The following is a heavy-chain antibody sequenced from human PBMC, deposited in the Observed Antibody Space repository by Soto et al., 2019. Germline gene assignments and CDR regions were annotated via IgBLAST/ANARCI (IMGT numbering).Heavy chain of an antibody. CDR2: IKPDGSEE. CDR3: TRGTPHPPVGESVWAIFDY. CDR1: GFTFSKYW. Sequence: PGGSLRLSCAASGFTFSKYWMSWVRQAPGKGLEWVANIKPDGSEENYVDSVKGRFTISRDNARSSLYLQMNSLRAEDTALYYCTRGTPHPPVGESVWAIFDYWGQGA. D-gene: IGHD3-10*01. V-gene: IGHV3-7*01. J-gene: IGHJ4*02.